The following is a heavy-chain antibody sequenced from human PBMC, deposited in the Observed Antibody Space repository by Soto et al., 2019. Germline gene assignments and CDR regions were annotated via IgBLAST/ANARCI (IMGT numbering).Heavy chain of an antibody. CDR2: ISYDGSNK. CDR3: AKDLYYYDSSGYPRELFDI. V-gene: IGHV3-30*18. CDR1: GFTFSSYG. Sequence: GGSLRLSCAASGFTFSSYGMHWVRQAPGKGLEWVAVISYDGSNKYYADSVKGRFTISRDNSKNTLYLQMNSLRAEDTAVYYCAKDLYYYDSSGYPRELFDIWGQGTMVTVSS. J-gene: IGHJ3*02. D-gene: IGHD3-22*01.